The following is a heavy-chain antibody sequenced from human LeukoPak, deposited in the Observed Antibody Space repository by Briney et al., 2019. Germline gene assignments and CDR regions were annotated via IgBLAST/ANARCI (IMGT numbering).Heavy chain of an antibody. CDR3: ARVPPSYCSSTSCYKGAFDI. D-gene: IGHD2-2*02. V-gene: IGHV3-21*04. CDR1: GLTFKTYT. Sequence: KPGGSLRLSCAASGLTFKTYTMHWVRQAPGMGLEWVSSISSSSSYIFYADSVKGRFTISRDNAKNSLYLQMSSLRSEDTAVYYCARVPPSYCSSTSCYKGAFDIWGQGTMVTVSS. J-gene: IGHJ3*02. CDR2: ISSSSSYI.